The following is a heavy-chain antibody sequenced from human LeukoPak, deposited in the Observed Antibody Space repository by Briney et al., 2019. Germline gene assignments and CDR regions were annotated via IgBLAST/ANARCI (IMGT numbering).Heavy chain of an antibody. CDR2: MNPNSGNT. CDR1: GYTFTSYD. V-gene: IGHV1-8*01. Sequence: ASVKVSCKASGYTFTSYDINWVRQATGQGLEWMGWMNPNSGNTGYAQKFQGRVTMTRNTSISTAYMELSSLRSEDTAVYYCARVLTGYYRFDYWGQGTQVTVSS. D-gene: IGHD3-9*01. J-gene: IGHJ4*02. CDR3: ARVLTGYYRFDY.